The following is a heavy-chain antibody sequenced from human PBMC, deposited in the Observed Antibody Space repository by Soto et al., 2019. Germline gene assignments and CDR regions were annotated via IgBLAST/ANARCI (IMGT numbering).Heavy chain of an antibody. J-gene: IGHJ6*02. D-gene: IGHD5-12*01. CDR1: GGTFSSYA. CDR2: IIPIFGTA. Sequence: SVKVSCKASGGTFSSYAISWVRQAPGQGLEWMGGIIPIFGTANYAQKFQGRVTITADKSTSTAYMELGSLRSEDTAVYYCARSRRDGYNYYYYGMDVWGQGTTVTVSS. V-gene: IGHV1-69*06. CDR3: ARSRRDGYNYYYYGMDV.